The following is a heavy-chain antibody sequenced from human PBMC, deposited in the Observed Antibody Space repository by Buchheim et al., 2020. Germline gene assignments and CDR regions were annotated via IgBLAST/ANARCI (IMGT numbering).Heavy chain of an antibody. J-gene: IGHJ4*02. D-gene: IGHD3-3*01. Sequence: EVQLLESGGGLVQPGGSLRLSCAASGFTFSSYAMSWVRQAPGKGLEWVSAISGSGGSTYYADSVKGRFTISRDNSKNTLSLQMNSLRAEDTAVYYCAKSLYIPIFGVVIIPSALFDYWGQGTL. V-gene: IGHV3-23*01. CDR2: ISGSGGST. CDR1: GFTFSSYA. CDR3: AKSLYIPIFGVVIIPSALFDY.